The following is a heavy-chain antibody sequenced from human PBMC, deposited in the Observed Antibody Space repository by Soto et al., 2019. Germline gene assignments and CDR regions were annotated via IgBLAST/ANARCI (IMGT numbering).Heavy chain of an antibody. J-gene: IGHJ4*02. D-gene: IGHD6-19*01. CDR3: AKGVGIAVSASFDN. V-gene: IGHV3-23*01. Sequence: EVQLLESGGGLVQPGGSLTLSCVASGFTFSNYAMSWVRQAPGKGLEWVSAISGSDGSTYYADSVKGRFTISRDNSKNTLYLQMNSLRAEDTAVYYCAKGVGIAVSASFDNWGQGTLVTVSS. CDR1: GFTFSNYA. CDR2: ISGSDGST.